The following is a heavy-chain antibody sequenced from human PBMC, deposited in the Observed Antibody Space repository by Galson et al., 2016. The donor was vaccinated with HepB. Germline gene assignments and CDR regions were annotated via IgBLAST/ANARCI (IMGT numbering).Heavy chain of an antibody. D-gene: IGHD2-2*01. CDR2: TSYSGNT. Sequence: TLSLTCTVSGGSIRSDDYYWSWVRQHPGKGLEWIGYTSYSGNTFYNPSLKSRLTLSVDTSENQFSLKLRSVTAADTAVYFCASIGVVPAGPDYHYYHGMDVWGQGTTVIVSS. CDR1: GGSIRSDDYY. CDR3: ASIGVVPAGPDYHYYHGMDV. V-gene: IGHV4-31*03. J-gene: IGHJ6*02.